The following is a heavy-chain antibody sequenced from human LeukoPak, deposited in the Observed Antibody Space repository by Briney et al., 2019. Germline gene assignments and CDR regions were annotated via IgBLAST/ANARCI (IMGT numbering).Heavy chain of an antibody. CDR3: AKARPRNCSGAACYHYFDY. Sequence: PGGSLRLSCAASGFTFSDYGMHWVRQAPGKGLEWTAVIAYDGSNKYYADSVKGRFTISRDNSENTLYLQVKSLRAEDTAVYYCAKARPRNCSGAACYHYFDYWGQGTLVTTSS. D-gene: IGHD2-15*01. CDR1: GFTFSDYG. V-gene: IGHV3-30*18. J-gene: IGHJ4*02. CDR2: IAYDGSNK.